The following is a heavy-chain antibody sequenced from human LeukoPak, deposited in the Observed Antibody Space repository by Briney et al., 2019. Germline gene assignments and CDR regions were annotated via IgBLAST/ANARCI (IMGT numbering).Heavy chain of an antibody. CDR3: AASGWYRGRWFDP. V-gene: IGHV1-58*01. J-gene: IGHJ5*02. D-gene: IGHD6-19*01. Sequence: ASVKVSCKASGFTFTSSAVQWVRQARGQRLEWIGWIVVGSGNTNYAQKFQERVTITRDMSTSTAYMELSSLRSEDTAVYYCAASGWYRGRWFDPWGQGTPVTVSS. CDR1: GFTFTSSA. CDR2: IVVGSGNT.